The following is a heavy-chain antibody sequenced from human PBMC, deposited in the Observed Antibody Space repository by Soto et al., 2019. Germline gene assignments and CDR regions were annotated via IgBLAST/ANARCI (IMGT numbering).Heavy chain of an antibody. V-gene: IGHV4-39*01. CDR3: AASGRGFHTPFDP. CDR1: GGSISSSSYY. J-gene: IGHJ5*02. Sequence: PSETLSLTCTVSGGSISSSSYYWGWIRQPPGKGLEWIGSIYYSGSTYYNPSLKSRVTISVDTSKNQFSLKLSSVTAADTAVYYCAASGRGFHTPFDPWGQGTLVTVSS. D-gene: IGHD5-12*01. CDR2: IYYSGST.